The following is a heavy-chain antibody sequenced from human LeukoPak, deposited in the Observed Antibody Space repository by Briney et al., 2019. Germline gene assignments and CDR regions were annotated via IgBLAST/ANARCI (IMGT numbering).Heavy chain of an antibody. V-gene: IGHV3-21*04. CDR3: TKDLEWYSSGWSYNDY. CDR2: ISGSSSYI. CDR1: GFTFSSYS. J-gene: IGHJ4*02. Sequence: PGGSLRLSCAASGFTFSSYSMNWVRQAPGKGLEWVSSISGSSSYIYYADSVKGRFTVSRDNAKNTLYLQMNSLRAEDTAVYYCTKDLEWYSSGWSYNDYWGQGTLVTVSS. D-gene: IGHD6-19*01.